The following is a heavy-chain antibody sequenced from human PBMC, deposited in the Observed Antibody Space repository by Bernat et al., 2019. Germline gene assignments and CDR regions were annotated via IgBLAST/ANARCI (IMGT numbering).Heavy chain of an antibody. Sequence: QVQLQQWGAGLLKPSETLSLTCAVYGGSFSGYYWSWIRQPPGKGLEWIGEINHSGSTNYNPSLKSRVTISVDTSKNQFSLKLSSVTAADTAVYYCARGTTNYDFWSGYYRSDRRYYYYYMDVWGKGTTVTVSS. J-gene: IGHJ6*03. V-gene: IGHV4-34*01. CDR2: INHSGST. CDR3: ARGTTNYDFWSGYYRSDRRYYYYYMDV. D-gene: IGHD3-3*01. CDR1: GGSFSGYY.